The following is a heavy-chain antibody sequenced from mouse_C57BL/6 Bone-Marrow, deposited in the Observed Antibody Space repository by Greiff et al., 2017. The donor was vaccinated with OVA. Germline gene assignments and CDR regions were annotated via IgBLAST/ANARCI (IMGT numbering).Heavy chain of an antibody. CDR1: GYTFTSYG. CDR2: IYPRSGNT. CDR3: ARFTTVGATNYWYFDV. J-gene: IGHJ1*03. D-gene: IGHD1-1*01. Sequence: QVQLQQSGAELARPGASVKLSCKASGYTFTSYGISWVKQRTGQGLEWIGEIYPRSGNTYYNEKFKGKATLTADKSSSTAYMELRSLTSEDSAVYFCARFTTVGATNYWYFDVWGTGTTVTVSS. V-gene: IGHV1-81*01.